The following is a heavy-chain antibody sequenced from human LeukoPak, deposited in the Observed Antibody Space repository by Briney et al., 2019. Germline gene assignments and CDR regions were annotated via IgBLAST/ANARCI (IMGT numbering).Heavy chain of an antibody. CDR3: ARLLTIIYYFDY. CDR2: IYHSGST. J-gene: IGHJ4*02. CDR1: GYSISTGYY. D-gene: IGHD3-10*01. Sequence: PETLSLTCAVSGYSISTGYYWGWIRPPPGKGLEWTGSIYHSGSTYYNPSLKSRVTISVDTSQNQFSLKLSSVTAADTAVYYCARLLTIIYYFDYWGQGTLVTVSS. V-gene: IGHV4-38-2*01.